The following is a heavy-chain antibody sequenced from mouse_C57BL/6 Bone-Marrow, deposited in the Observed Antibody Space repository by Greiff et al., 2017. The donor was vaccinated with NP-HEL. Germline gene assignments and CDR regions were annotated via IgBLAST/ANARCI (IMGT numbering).Heavy chain of an antibody. CDR3: TSHRLRGYAMDY. Sequence: DVQLQESGAELVRPGASVKLSCTASGFNIKDYYMHWVKQRPEQGLEWIGRIDPEDGDTEYAPKFQGKATMTADTSSNTAYLQLSSLTSEDTAVYYCTSHRLRGYAMDYWGQGTSVTVSS. CDR2: IDPEDGDT. D-gene: IGHD1-1*01. CDR1: GFNIKDYY. V-gene: IGHV14-1*01. J-gene: IGHJ4*01.